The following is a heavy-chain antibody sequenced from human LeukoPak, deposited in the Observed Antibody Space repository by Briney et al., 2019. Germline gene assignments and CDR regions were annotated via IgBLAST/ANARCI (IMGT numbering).Heavy chain of an antibody. CDR1: GFTFTPYP. D-gene: IGHD6-19*01. J-gene: IGHJ4*02. CDR3: VTPSLAVASTRCFDS. V-gene: IGHV3-64D*06. Sequence: GGSLRLAWSAAGFTFTPYPMHSVRQAPGKGLEYVSASNKYGDNTYYADSVQCSFTISRDNSKNTLDHQMSRLRPEDTAVYSCVTPSLAVASTRCFDSWGQGTLVTVSS. CDR2: SNKYGDNT.